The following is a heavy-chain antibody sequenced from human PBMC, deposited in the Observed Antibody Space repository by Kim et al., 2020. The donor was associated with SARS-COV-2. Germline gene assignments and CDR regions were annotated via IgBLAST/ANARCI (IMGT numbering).Heavy chain of an antibody. J-gene: IGHJ4*02. CDR3: ARRKHDYVWGSYRSNYFDY. V-gene: IGHV5-51*01. D-gene: IGHD3-16*02. CDR1: GYSFTSYC. CDR2: IYPGDSDT. Sequence: GESLKISCKGSGYSFTSYCIGWVRQMPGKGLEWMGIIYPGDSDTRYRPSFQGQVTISADKSTSTAYLQWSSLKATDTAMYYCARRKHDYVWGSYRSNYFDYWGQGTLVTVSS.